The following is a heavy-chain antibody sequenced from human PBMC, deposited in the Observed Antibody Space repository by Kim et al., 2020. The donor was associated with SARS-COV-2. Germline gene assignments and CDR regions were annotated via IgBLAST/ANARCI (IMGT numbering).Heavy chain of an antibody. CDR3: ARGMAVIAFDI. J-gene: IGHJ3*02. CDR2: IYSGGST. CDR1: GFTVSSNY. D-gene: IGHD6-19*01. Sequence: GGSLRLSCAASGFTVSSNYMSWVRQAPGKGLEWVSVIYSGGSTYYADSVKGRFTISRDNSKNTLYLQMNSLRAEDTAVYYCARGMAVIAFDIWGQGTMVTVSS. V-gene: IGHV3-53*01.